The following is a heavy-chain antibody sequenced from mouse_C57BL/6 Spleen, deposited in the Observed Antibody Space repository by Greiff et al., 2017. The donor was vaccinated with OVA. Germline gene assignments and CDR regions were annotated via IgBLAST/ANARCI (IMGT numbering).Heavy chain of an antibody. CDR2: IWSGGST. Sequence: QVQLQQSGPGLVQPSQSLSITCTVSGFSLTSYGVHWVRQSPGTGLEWLGVIWSGGSTDYNAAFISRMSISKDNSKSQVFFKMNSLQADDTAIYYCARKEAPYYSNFWYFDVWGTGTTVTVSS. V-gene: IGHV2-2*01. CDR1: GFSLTSYG. D-gene: IGHD2-5*01. J-gene: IGHJ1*03. CDR3: ARKEAPYYSNFWYFDV.